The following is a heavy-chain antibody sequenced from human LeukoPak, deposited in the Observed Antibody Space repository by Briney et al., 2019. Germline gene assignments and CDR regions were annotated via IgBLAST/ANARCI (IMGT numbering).Heavy chain of an antibody. J-gene: IGHJ3*02. V-gene: IGHV3-9*01. CDR2: ISWNSGSI. Sequence: QPGRSLRLSCAASGFTFDDYAMHWVRQAPGKGPEWVSGISWNSGSIGYADSVKGRFTISRDNAKNSLYLQMNSLRAEDTALYYCAKEALRSGAFDIWGQGTMVTVSS. CDR3: AKEALRSGAFDI. CDR1: GFTFDDYA. D-gene: IGHD3-10*01.